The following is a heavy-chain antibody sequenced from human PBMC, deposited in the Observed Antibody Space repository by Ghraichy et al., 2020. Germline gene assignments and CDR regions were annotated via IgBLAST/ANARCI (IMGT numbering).Heavy chain of an antibody. D-gene: IGHD6-19*01. V-gene: IGHV4-39*01. CDR2: IYYSGST. Sequence: SQTLSLTCTVSGGSISSSSYYWGWIRQPPGKGLEWIGSIYYSGSTYYNPSLKSRVTISVDTSKNQFSLKLSSVTAADTAVYYCARHGSVTGTSRAFDIWGQGTMVTVSS. J-gene: IGHJ3*02. CDR3: ARHGSVTGTSRAFDI. CDR1: GGSISSSSYY.